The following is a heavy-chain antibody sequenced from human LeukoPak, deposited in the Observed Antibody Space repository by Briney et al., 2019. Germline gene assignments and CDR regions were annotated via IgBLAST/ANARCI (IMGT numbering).Heavy chain of an antibody. V-gene: IGHV3-21*01. CDR1: GFTFSSYS. CDR2: ISSSSSYI. CDR3: ARGRLSGRTNLDTKNWFDP. J-gene: IGHJ5*02. Sequence: PGGSLRLSCAASGFTFSSYSMNWVRQAPGKGLEWVSSISSSSSYIYYADSVKGRFTISRDNAKNSLYLQMNSLRAEDTAVYYCARGRLSGRTNLDTKNWFDPWGQGTLVTVSS. D-gene: IGHD5-12*01.